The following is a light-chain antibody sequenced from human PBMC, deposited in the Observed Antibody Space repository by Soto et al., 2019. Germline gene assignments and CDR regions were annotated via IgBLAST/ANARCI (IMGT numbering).Light chain of an antibody. Sequence: DVVMTQSPLSLPVTLGQPASISCRSSQSLVYSDGNAYLSWFQQRPGQSPRRLIYRASNRDSGVPDRFFGSGSGTDFTLQINRVEAEDVGIYFCLQGTHWPPTFGRGTRVEIK. CDR2: RAS. V-gene: IGKV2-30*01. CDR3: LQGTHWPPT. CDR1: QSLVYSDGNAY. J-gene: IGKJ1*01.